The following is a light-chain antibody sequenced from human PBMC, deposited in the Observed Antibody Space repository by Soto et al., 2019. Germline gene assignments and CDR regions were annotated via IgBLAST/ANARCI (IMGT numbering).Light chain of an antibody. CDR1: QSVSRN. CDR2: GAS. J-gene: IGKJ3*01. V-gene: IGKV3-15*01. CDR3: QQYNNWPFT. Sequence: EIVMTQSPATLSVSPGERATLPCRASQSVSRNLAWYQQRPGQAPRLLISGASTRATGIAARFSGSGSGREFTLTISSLQSEDFAVYYCQQYNNWPFTFGPGTKVDI.